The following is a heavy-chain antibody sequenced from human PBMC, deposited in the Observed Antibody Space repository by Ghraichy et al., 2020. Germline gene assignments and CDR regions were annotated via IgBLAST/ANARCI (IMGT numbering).Heavy chain of an antibody. Sequence: SETLSLTCTISGGSISSYYWSWIRQPPGKGLEWIAYIYYSGSTNYNPSLKSRVTITVDTSKNQFSLKLSSVTAADTAVYYCARGGDYYGSGEYNWFDPWGQGTLVTVSS. V-gene: IGHV4-59*01. D-gene: IGHD3-10*01. CDR1: GGSISSYY. CDR3: ARGGDYYGSGEYNWFDP. CDR2: IYYSGST. J-gene: IGHJ5*02.